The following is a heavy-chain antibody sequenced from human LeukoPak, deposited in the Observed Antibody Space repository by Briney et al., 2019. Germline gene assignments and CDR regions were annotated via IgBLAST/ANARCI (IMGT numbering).Heavy chain of an antibody. D-gene: IGHD6-19*01. CDR2: INPTGGST. CDR1: GYTFPSYF. Sequence: ASVKVSCKASGYTFPSYFMHWVRQAPGQGLEWMGIINPTGGSTTYAQKFQGRVTMTRDTSTSTVYMELSSLRSDDTAVYYCAREDNLGSGSSPIDYWGQGTLVTVSS. V-gene: IGHV1-46*01. CDR3: AREDNLGSGSSPIDY. J-gene: IGHJ4*02.